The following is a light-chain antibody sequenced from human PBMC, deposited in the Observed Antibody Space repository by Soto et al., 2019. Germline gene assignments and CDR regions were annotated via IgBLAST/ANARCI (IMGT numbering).Light chain of an antibody. Sequence: QSVLTQPPSASGTPGQRVSLSCFGSRSNIGVNTVTWYRQLPGTAPKLLIYDNDQRPSGVPDRFSASKSGTSASLAISGLQSEDEADYYCAAWDDSLNGPAFGGGTKVTVL. CDR2: DND. CDR3: AAWDDSLNGPA. CDR1: RSNIGVNT. J-gene: IGLJ3*02. V-gene: IGLV1-44*01.